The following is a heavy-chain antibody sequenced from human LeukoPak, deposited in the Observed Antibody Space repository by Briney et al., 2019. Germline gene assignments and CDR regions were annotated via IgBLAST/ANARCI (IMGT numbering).Heavy chain of an antibody. CDR3: AKPETQLNQAYGMDV. D-gene: IGHD1-1*01. V-gene: IGHV3-30*18. J-gene: IGHJ6*02. Sequence: GGSLRLSCAASGFTFSSYGMHWVRQAPGKGLEWVAVISYDGSNKYYADSVKGRFTISRDNSKNTLYLQMNSLRAEDTAVYYCAKPETQLNQAYGMDVWGRGTTVTVSS. CDR2: ISYDGSNK. CDR1: GFTFSSYG.